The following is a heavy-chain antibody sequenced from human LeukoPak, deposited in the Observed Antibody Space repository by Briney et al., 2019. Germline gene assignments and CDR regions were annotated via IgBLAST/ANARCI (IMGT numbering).Heavy chain of an antibody. CDR3: ARDAYSSGWYVPDY. D-gene: IGHD6-19*01. Sequence: ASVKVSCKASGYTFTDYGITWVRQAPGQGLEWMGWISGYNGNTNYAQKLQGRVTMTTDTSTSTAYMELRSLRSDDTAVYYCARDAYSSGWYVPDYWGQGTLVTVSS. CDR2: ISGYNGNT. J-gene: IGHJ4*02. V-gene: IGHV1-18*01. CDR1: GYTFTDYG.